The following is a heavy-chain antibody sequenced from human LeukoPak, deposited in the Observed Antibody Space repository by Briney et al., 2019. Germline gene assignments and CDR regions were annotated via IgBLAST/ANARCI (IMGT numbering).Heavy chain of an antibody. J-gene: IGHJ4*02. D-gene: IGHD2-2*02. CDR2: IWYDGSKN. CDR1: GLPFRNYG. CDR3: ARAPYTTGRSFYFDS. V-gene: IGHV3-33*01. Sequence: GGSLRLSCAASGLPFRNYGMHWVRQAPGKGLEWVAIIWYDGSKNYYADSVKGRFTISRDNLNNTLYLQMNSLRAEDTALYFCARAPYTTGRSFYFDSWGQGTLVTVSS.